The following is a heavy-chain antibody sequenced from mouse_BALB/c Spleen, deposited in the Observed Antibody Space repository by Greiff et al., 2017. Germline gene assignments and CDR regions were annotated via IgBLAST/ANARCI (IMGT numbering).Heavy chain of an antibody. Sequence: LQESGPELVKSGASVKMSCKASGYTFTSYVMHWVKQKPGQGLEWIGYINPYNDGTKYNEKFKGKATLTSDKSSSTAYMELSSLTSEDSAVYYCAREGYGYQFFYAMDYWGQGTSVTVSS. CDR3: AREGYGYQFFYAMDY. CDR2: INPYNDGT. CDR1: GYTFTSYV. J-gene: IGHJ4*01. D-gene: IGHD2-2*01. V-gene: IGHV1-14*01.